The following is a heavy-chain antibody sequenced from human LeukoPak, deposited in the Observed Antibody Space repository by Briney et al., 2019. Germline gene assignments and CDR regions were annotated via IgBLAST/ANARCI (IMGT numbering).Heavy chain of an antibody. Sequence: GGSLRLSCAASGITFSSYAIYWVRQAPGKGLEWVSGISGSGGITYFAGPVKGRFTISRDNSKNTVYLQMNSLRVEDTAVYYCAKTTTGYSSGRYPGWPVDYWGQGTLVTVSS. CDR2: ISGSGGIT. D-gene: IGHD6-19*01. CDR1: GITFSSYA. CDR3: AKTTTGYSSGRYPGWPVDY. V-gene: IGHV3-23*01. J-gene: IGHJ4*02.